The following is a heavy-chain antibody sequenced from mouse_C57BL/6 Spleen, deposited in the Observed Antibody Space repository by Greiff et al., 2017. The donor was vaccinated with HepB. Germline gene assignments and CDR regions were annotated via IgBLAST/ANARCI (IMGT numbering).Heavy chain of an antibody. CDR3: EKVYYEYDGGYCDY. CDR2: ISSGSSNI. D-gene: IGHD2-4*01. CDR1: GFTFSDYG. V-gene: IGHV5-17*01. J-gene: IGHJ2*01. Sequence: EVMLVESGGGLVKPGGSLKLSCAASGFTFSDYGMHWVRQAPEKGLEWVAYISSGSSNIYYADTVKGRFTISRDNAKNTLFLQMTSLTSEDTAMYNYEKVYYEYDGGYCDYWGQGTTLTVSS.